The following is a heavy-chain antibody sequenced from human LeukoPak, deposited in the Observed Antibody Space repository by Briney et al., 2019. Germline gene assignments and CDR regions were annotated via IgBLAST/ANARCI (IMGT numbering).Heavy chain of an antibody. CDR2: IYTSGST. J-gene: IGHJ6*03. Sequence: SETLSLTCTVSGGSISSYYWSWIRQPAGKGLEWIGRIYTSGSTNYNPSLKSRVTMSVDTSKNQFSLKLSSVTAADTAVYYCARDHIVVVPADYYYMDVWGKGTTVTVSS. V-gene: IGHV4-4*07. CDR3: ARDHIVVVPADYYYMDV. D-gene: IGHD2-2*01. CDR1: GGSISSYY.